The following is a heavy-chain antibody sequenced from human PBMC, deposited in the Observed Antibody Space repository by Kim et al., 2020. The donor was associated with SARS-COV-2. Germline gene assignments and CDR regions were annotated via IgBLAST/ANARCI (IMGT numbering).Heavy chain of an antibody. J-gene: IGHJ3*02. V-gene: IGHV4-59*01. CDR1: GGSISTYY. CDR3: ARVYCSGGSCYGGDAFDI. D-gene: IGHD2-15*01. Sequence: SETLSLTCTVSGGSISTYYWTWIRQPPGKGLEWIGYIYYSGSTNYNPSLKSRLTISVDTSKNQFSLKLSSVTAADTAVYYCARVYCSGGSCYGGDAFDIWGQGTTVTVSS. CDR2: IYYSGST.